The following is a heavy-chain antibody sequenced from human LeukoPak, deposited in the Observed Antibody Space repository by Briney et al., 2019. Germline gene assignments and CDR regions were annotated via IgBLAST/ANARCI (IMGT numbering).Heavy chain of an antibody. CDR2: IYYSGST. V-gene: IGHV4-39*07. J-gene: IGHJ5*02. D-gene: IGHD5-18*01. Sequence: PSETLSLTCTVSGGSISSSSYYWGWIRQPPGKGLEWIGSIYYSGSTYYNPSLKSRVTISVDTSKNQFSLNLNSLTAADTALYYCARRDPGHTAMGNWFDPWGQGMLVTVSS. CDR3: ARRDPGHTAMGNWFDP. CDR1: GGSISSSSYY.